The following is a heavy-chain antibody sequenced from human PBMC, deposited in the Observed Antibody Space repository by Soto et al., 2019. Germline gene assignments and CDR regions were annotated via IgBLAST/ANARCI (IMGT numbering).Heavy chain of an antibody. CDR1: GFTFRSHA. J-gene: IGHJ4*02. CDR3: ASEQQSRRIGDY. V-gene: IGHV3-30-3*01. CDR2: ISYDGSNQ. D-gene: IGHD6-13*01. Sequence: QVQLVESGGGVVQPGRSLRLSCAASGFTFRSHAMHWVRQAPGKGLEWVAVISYDGSNQYYTDSMKGRITISRDNSRNTLYLQMNSLRVEDTAVYYCASEQQSRRIGDYWGQGTLVTVFS.